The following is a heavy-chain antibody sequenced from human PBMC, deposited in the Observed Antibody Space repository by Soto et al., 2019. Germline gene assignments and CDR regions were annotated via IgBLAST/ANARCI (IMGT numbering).Heavy chain of an antibody. CDR3: ARAIAARPGGRYYYYYGMDV. Sequence: ASVKVSCKASGYTFTSYYMHWVRQAPGQGLEWMGIINPSGGSTSYAQKFQGRVTMTRDTSTSTVYMELSSLRSEDTAVYYCARAIAARPGGRYYYYYGMDVWGQGTTVTVSS. CDR2: INPSGGST. J-gene: IGHJ6*02. V-gene: IGHV1-46*01. CDR1: GYTFTSYY. D-gene: IGHD6-6*01.